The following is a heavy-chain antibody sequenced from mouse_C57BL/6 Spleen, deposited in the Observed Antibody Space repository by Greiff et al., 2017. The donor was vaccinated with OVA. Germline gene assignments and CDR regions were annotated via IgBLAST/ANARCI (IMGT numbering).Heavy chain of an antibody. CDR2: ISSGSSTI. Sequence: EVMLVESGGGLVKPGGSLKLSCAASGFTFSDYGMHWVRQAPEKGLEWVAYISSGSSTIYYADTVKGRFTISRDNAKNTLFLQMTSLRSEDTAMYYCASPGSSIYYAMDYWGQGTSVTVSS. J-gene: IGHJ4*01. D-gene: IGHD1-1*01. CDR1: GFTFSDYG. CDR3: ASPGSSIYYAMDY. V-gene: IGHV5-17*01.